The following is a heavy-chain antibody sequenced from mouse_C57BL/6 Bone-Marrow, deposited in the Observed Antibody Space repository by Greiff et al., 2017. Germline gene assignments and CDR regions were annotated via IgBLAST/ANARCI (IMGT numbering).Heavy chain of an antibody. D-gene: IGHD1-1*01. CDR1: GYNFKDYC. J-gene: IGHJ3*01. CDR3: TRGNGSSSWFGY. Sequence: EVQLQQSGAELVRPGASVKLSCTASGYNFKDYCMHWVKQRPEQGLAWIGWIDPENGDTKYDSQFQGQATLAADTSSNTAYLQLSSLTSEDTAVXYCTRGNGSSSWFGYWGQGTLVTVSA. CDR2: IDPENGDT. V-gene: IGHV14-4*01.